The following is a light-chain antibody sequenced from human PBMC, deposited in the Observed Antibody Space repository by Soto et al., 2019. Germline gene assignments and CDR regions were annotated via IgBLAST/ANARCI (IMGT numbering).Light chain of an antibody. Sequence: QSALTQPASVSGSPGQSITISCIGSSSDFGSYNLVSWYQQHPGKVPKLIIYEATKRPSGISNRFSGSKSGYMASLTISGLQAEDGADYYCFSYAGSRTWVFGGGTKLTVL. CDR1: SSDFGSYNL. CDR3: FSYAGSRTWV. CDR2: EAT. V-gene: IGLV2-23*01. J-gene: IGLJ3*02.